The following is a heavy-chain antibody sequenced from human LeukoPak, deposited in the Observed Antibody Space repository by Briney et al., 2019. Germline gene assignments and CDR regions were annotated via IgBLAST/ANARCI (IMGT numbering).Heavy chain of an antibody. CDR1: GYTFTGYY. J-gene: IGHJ3*02. CDR3: ARVPPRMVDTVFDAFDI. V-gene: IGHV1-69*05. D-gene: IGHD5-18*01. Sequence: GASVKVSCKASGYTFTGYYMHWVPQAPGQGLEWMGRIIPIFGTANYAQKFQGRVTITTDESTSTAYMELGSLRSEDTAVYYCARVPPRMVDTVFDAFDIWGQGTMVTVSS. CDR2: IIPIFGTA.